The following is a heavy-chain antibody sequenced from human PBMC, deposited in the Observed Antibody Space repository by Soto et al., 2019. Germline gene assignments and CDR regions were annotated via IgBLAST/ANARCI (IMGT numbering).Heavy chain of an antibody. V-gene: IGHV4-59*01. Sequence: QVRLQESGPGLVKPSETLSLTCTVSGDSISGYYWSWIRQPPGKRPEWLGCIYSSGSTKYNPSLRSRVTLSIDTPRSQFSLRLNSVTAADTVVYYCARARYYGAKNDFWGQGTRVTVSS. CDR3: ARARYYGAKNDF. CDR1: GDSISGYY. J-gene: IGHJ4*02. CDR2: IYSSGST. D-gene: IGHD1-26*01.